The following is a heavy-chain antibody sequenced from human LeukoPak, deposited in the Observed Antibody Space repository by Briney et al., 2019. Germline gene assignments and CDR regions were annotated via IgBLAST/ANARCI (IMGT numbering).Heavy chain of an antibody. D-gene: IGHD2-2*01. CDR1: GYTFTSYG. CDR2: ISAYNGNT. J-gene: IGHJ4*02. Sequence: ASVKVSCKASGYTFTSYGISWVRQAPGQGLEGMGWISAYNGNTNYAQKLQGRVTMTTDTSTSTAYMELRSLRSDDTAVYYCARGGWEVPAAESSYYFDYWGQGTLVTVSS. CDR3: ARGGWEVPAAESSYYFDY. V-gene: IGHV1-18*01.